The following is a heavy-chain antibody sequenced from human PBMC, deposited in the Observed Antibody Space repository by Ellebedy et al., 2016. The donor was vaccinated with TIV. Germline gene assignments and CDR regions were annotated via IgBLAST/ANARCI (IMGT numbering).Heavy chain of an antibody. J-gene: IGHJ4*02. V-gene: IGHV4-59*08. CDR3: AGDYGAYFDY. Sequence: MPSETLSLTCTVSGGSISSYYWSWIRQPPGKGLEWIGYIFYSGSTNYSPSLKSRVTISLATSKNQFSLKLNSVTAADTAVYYCAGDYGAYFDYWGQGTLVTVSS. CDR2: IFYSGST. CDR1: GGSISSYY. D-gene: IGHD4-17*01.